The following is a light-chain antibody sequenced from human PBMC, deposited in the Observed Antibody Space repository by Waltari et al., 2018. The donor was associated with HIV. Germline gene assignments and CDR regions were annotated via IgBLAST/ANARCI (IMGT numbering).Light chain of an antibody. J-gene: IGLJ2*01. Sequence: QSALTQPPSASGSPGQSVTISCAGTSSDIGLYNFVSWYQHHPGKAPKRMISEVSRRPSGVPDLFSGSKSGNTAALTVSGLQAEDEAAYYCFSYAGNNYLLFGGGTKLTVL. CDR1: SSDIGLYNF. V-gene: IGLV2-8*01. CDR3: FSYAGNNYLL. CDR2: EVS.